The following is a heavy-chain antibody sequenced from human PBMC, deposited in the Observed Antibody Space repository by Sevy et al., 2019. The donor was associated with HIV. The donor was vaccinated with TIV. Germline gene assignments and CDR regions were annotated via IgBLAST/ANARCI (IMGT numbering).Heavy chain of an antibody. Sequence: SETLSLTCSVSGVSLSNGAYYWGWIRQHPEKGLEWIGYTYYNGNTYYNPSLKSRATISADTSRNHFSLRLSSVTAADTAVYYWSRASLSFFYLDVWGKGTAVTVSS. J-gene: IGHJ6*03. V-gene: IGHV4-31*03. CDR1: GVSLSNGAYY. CDR3: SRASLSFFYLDV. CDR2: TYYNGNT.